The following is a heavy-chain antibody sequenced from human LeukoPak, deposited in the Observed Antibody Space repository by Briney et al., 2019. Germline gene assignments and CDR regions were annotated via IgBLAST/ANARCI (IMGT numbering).Heavy chain of an antibody. CDR3: ARTTEGYCSSTRCYGFSYYYYMDV. J-gene: IGHJ6*03. V-gene: IGHV4-61*01. D-gene: IGHD2-2*01. CDR2: IYYSGST. CDR1: GGSISRSSYY. Sequence: SETLSLTCSVSGGSISRSSYYWSWIRQPPGKGLEWIGYIYYSGSTNYNPSLKSRVTISVDMSKNQFSLKLSSVTAADTAVYYCARTTEGYCSSTRCYGFSYYYYMDVWGKGTTVTISS.